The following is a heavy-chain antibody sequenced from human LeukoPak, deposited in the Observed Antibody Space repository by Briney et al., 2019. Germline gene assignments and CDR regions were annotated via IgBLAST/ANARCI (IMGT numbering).Heavy chain of an antibody. CDR3: AKDIEVAAAGPYYFDY. Sequence: PGGSLRLSCAASGFTFDDYAMHWVRQAPGKGLEWGSGISWNSGSIGYADSVKGRFTISRDNAKNSLYLQMNSLRAEDTALYYCAKDIEVAAAGPYYFDYWGQGTLVTVSS. V-gene: IGHV3-9*01. CDR2: ISWNSGSI. J-gene: IGHJ4*02. CDR1: GFTFDDYA. D-gene: IGHD6-13*01.